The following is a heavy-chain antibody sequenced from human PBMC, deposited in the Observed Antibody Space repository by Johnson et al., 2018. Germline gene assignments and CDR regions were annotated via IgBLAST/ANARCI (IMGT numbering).Heavy chain of an antibody. CDR3: AKDRGGYRGCDY. V-gene: IGHV3-43*01. J-gene: IGHJ4*02. D-gene: IGHD5-18*01. Sequence: VQLVQSGGVVVQPGWSLRLSCAASGFTFHDQTMHWVRPAPGKGPEWISLIHCRGGVKYYGDSVKGRFTISRDNSKNSLFLQMNRLRKEDTAFYSCAKDRGGYRGCDYWGQGTLVTVSS. CDR1: GFTFHDQT. CDR2: IHCRGGVK.